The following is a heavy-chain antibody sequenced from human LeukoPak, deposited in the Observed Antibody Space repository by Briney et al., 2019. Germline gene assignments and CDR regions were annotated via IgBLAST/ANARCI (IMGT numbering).Heavy chain of an antibody. Sequence: GGFLRLSCAASGFTFSSYWMSWVRQAPGKGLEWVANIKQDGSEKYYVDSVKGRFTISRDNAKNSLYLQMNSLRAEDTAVYYCARDGSGESSKARAYYDFWSGYYWYYFDYWGQGTLVTVSS. J-gene: IGHJ4*02. CDR1: GFTFSSYW. D-gene: IGHD3-3*01. CDR3: ARDGSGESSKARAYYDFWSGYYWYYFDY. V-gene: IGHV3-7*01. CDR2: IKQDGSEK.